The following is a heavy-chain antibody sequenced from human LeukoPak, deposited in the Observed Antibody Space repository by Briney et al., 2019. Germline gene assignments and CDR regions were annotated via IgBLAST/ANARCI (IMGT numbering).Heavy chain of an antibody. D-gene: IGHD3-22*01. CDR1: GFSFNNAW. V-gene: IGHV3-15*01. CDR2: IKSKTDVGTT. Sequence: GGSLRLSCVASGFSFNNAWMSWVRQAPGKGLEWVGRIKSKTDVGTTDYVAPVKGRFTISRDDSKNTLYLQMNSLKTEDTAVYYCTRTYYYDSSGYLHWGQGTLVPVSS. CDR3: TRTYYYDSSGYLH. J-gene: IGHJ4*02.